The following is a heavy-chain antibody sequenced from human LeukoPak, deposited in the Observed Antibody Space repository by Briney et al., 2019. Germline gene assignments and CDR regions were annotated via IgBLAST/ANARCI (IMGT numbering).Heavy chain of an antibody. D-gene: IGHD2-21*02. V-gene: IGHV1-69*01. J-gene: IGHJ3*02. CDR2: IIPIFGTA. CDR1: GGTFSSYA. Sequence: SVKVSCKASGGTFSSYAISWVRQAPGQGLEWMGGIIPIFGTANYAQKFQGRVTITADESTSTAYMELSSLRSEDTAVYYCAREDVAYCGGDCYWAFDIWGQGTMVTVSS. CDR3: AREDVAYCGGDCYWAFDI.